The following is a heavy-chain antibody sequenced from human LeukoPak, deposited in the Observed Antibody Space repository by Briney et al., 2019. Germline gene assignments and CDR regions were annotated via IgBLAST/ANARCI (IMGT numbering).Heavy chain of an antibody. CDR2: IYYSGST. CDR3: ARALGYGVLDC. J-gene: IGHJ4*02. D-gene: IGHD4/OR15-4a*01. Sequence: RPSETLSLTCTVSGDFITAYYWSWIRQPPGKGLEWIGLIYYSGSTNYNPSLKSRVTISVDTSKNQFPLKLSLVTAADTAVYYCARALGYGVLDCWGQGTLVTVSS. V-gene: IGHV4-59*12. CDR1: GDFITAYY.